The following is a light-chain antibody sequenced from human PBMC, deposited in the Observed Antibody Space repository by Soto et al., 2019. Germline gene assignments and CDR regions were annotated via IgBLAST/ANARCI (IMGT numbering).Light chain of an antibody. V-gene: IGKV1-5*03. Sequence: DIQMTQSPSTLSASVGDRVTIPCRASQSISSWLAWYQQKPGKAPKLLIYKASSLESGVPSRFSGSGSGTEFTLTISSLQPDDFATYYCQQYNSYSPPLTFGGGTKVDI. CDR3: QQYNSYSPPLT. CDR2: KAS. J-gene: IGKJ4*01. CDR1: QSISSW.